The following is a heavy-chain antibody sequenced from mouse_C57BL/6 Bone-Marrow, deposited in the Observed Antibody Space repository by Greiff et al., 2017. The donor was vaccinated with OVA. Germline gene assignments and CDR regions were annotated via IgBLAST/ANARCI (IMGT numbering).Heavy chain of an antibody. V-gene: IGHV5-17*01. CDR1: GFTFSDYG. J-gene: IGHJ2*01. D-gene: IGHD1-1*01. CDR3: AIVGYYGSKYFDY. CDR2: ISSGSSTI. Sequence: EVHLVESGGGLVKPGGSLKLSCAASGFTFSDYGMHWVRQAPEKGLEWVAYISSGSSTIYYADTVKGRFTISRDNAKNTLFLQMTSLRSEDTAMYYCAIVGYYGSKYFDYWGQGTTLTVSS.